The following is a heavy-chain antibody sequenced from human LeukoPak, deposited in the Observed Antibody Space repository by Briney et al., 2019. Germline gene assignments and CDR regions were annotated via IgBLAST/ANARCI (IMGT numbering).Heavy chain of an antibody. J-gene: IGHJ4*02. Sequence: GGSLRLSCAASGFTFSSSWMSWVRQAPGKGLEWVANIKEDGSEKYYVDSVKGRFIISRDSAKNSLYLQMNSLRAEDTAVYYCARVVPPLYYFDYWGQGTLVTGSS. CDR3: ARVVPPLYYFDY. CDR2: IKEDGSEK. D-gene: IGHD3-10*01. CDR1: GFTFSSSW. V-gene: IGHV3-7*01.